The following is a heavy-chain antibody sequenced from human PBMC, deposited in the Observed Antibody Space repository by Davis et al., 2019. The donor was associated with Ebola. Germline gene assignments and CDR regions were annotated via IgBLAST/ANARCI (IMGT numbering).Heavy chain of an antibody. V-gene: IGHV1-3*01. CDR3: ARGNYGSGSYYSQYNWFDP. D-gene: IGHD3-10*01. CDR1: GYTFTSYA. Sequence: AASVKVSCKASGYTFTSYAMHWVRQAPGQRLEWMGWINAGNGNTKYSQKFQGRVTITADKSTSTAYMELSSLRSEDTAVYYCARGNYGSGSYYSQYNWFDPWGQGTLVTVSS. J-gene: IGHJ5*02. CDR2: INAGNGNT.